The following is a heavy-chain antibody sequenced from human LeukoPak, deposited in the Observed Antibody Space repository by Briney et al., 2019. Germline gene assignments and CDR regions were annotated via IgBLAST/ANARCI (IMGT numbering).Heavy chain of an antibody. V-gene: IGHV3-48*01. CDR3: ARSSPYSYGYFDGFDY. Sequence: PGGSLRLSCAASGFTFSSYSMNWVRQAPGKGLEWVSYISSSSSTIYYADSVKGRFTISRDNAKNSLYLQMNSLRAEDTAVYYCARSSPYSYGYFDGFDYWGQGTLVTVSS. CDR1: GFTFSSYS. J-gene: IGHJ4*02. D-gene: IGHD5-18*01. CDR2: ISSSSSTI.